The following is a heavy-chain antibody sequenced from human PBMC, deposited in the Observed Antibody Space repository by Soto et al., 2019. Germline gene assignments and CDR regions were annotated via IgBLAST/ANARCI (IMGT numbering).Heavy chain of an antibody. Sequence: QVQLVQSGAEVKKPGSSVKVSCKVTGGTHSSYDITWVRQAPGQGLEWMGGIIPIFGTRDYAQKFQGRVTITADPSMSTAYLELSGLTSDDTAVYYCARDGSDYSTSGHYDPWGQGTLVTVSS. CDR2: IIPIFGTR. V-gene: IGHV1-69*01. D-gene: IGHD3-22*01. CDR1: GGTHSSYD. CDR3: ARDGSDYSTSGHYDP. J-gene: IGHJ5*02.